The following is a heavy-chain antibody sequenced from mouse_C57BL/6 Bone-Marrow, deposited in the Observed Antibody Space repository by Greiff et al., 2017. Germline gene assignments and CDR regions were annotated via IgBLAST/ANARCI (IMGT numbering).Heavy chain of an antibody. CDR2: IDPSDSET. J-gene: IGHJ1*03. Sequence: QVQLQQPGAELVRPGSSVKLSCKASGYTFTSYWMHWVKQRPIQGLEWIGNIDPSDSETHYNQKFKDKATLTVDKSSSTAYMQLSSLTSEDSAVYDCARGEDGNWYFDVWGTGTTVTVSS. D-gene: IGHD2-3*01. CDR3: ARGEDGNWYFDV. V-gene: IGHV1-52*01. CDR1: GYTFTSYW.